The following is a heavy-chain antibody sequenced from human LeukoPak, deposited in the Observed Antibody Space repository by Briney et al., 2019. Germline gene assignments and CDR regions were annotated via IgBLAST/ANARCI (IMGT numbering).Heavy chain of an antibody. CDR2: INPNSGGT. D-gene: IGHD4-17*01. CDR1: GYTFTGYY. CDR3: ARVVRMTTVTPFDY. V-gene: IGHV1-2*02. Sequence: ASVKVSCKASGYTFTGYYMHWVRQAPGRGLEWMGWINPNSGGTNYAQKFQGRVTMTRDTSISTAYMELSRLRSDDTAVYYCARVVRMTTVTPFDYWGQGTLVTVSS. J-gene: IGHJ4*02.